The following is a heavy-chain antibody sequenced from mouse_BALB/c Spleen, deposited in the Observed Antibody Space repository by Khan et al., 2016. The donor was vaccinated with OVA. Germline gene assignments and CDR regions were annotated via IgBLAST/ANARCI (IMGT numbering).Heavy chain of an antibody. CDR3: ANEDGDYAWFAS. Sequence: EVQLQESGPGLVKPSQSLSFTCFVTGYSITSGYYWNWIRQFPGNKLEWMGYISYDGSNNYNPSLKNRISITRDTSKNQFFLKLNSVTTEDTATYYCANEDGDYAWFASWGQGTLVTVSA. CDR2: ISYDGSN. D-gene: IGHD2-13*01. J-gene: IGHJ3*01. V-gene: IGHV3-6*02. CDR1: GYSITSGYY.